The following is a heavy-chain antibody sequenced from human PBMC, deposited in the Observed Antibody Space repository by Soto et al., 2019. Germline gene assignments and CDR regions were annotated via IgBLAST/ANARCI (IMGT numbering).Heavy chain of an antibody. Sequence: GGSLRLSCAASEFTFSSYSMNGVRQAPGKGLEWVSYISTSGSTIYYADSVEGRFTISRDNAKNSLYLQMNSLRDEDTAVYYCARARGYSYGYVDYWGQGTLVTVPS. J-gene: IGHJ4*02. D-gene: IGHD5-18*01. V-gene: IGHV3-48*02. CDR2: ISTSGSTI. CDR1: EFTFSSYS. CDR3: ARARGYSYGYVDY.